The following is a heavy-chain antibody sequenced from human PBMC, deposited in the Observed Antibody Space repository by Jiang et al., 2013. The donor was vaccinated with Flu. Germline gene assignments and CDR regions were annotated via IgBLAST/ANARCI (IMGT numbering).Heavy chain of an antibody. J-gene: IGHJ5*02. CDR3: AHGGIAAAGVWFDP. Sequence: KPTQTLTLTCTFSGFSLSTSGVGVGWIRQPPGKALEWLALIYWDDDKRYSPSLKSRLTITKDTSKNQVVLTMTNMDPVDTATYYCAHGGIAAAGVWFDPWGQGTLVTVSS. D-gene: IGHD6-13*01. CDR2: IYWDDDK. CDR1: GFSLSTSGVG. V-gene: IGHV2-5*02.